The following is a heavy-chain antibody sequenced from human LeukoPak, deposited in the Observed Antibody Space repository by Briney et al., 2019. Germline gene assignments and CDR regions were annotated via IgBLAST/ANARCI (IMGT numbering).Heavy chain of an antibody. CDR2: IYHSGST. D-gene: IGHD2-15*01. J-gene: IGHJ4*02. V-gene: IGHV4-38-2*02. CDR3: AREGRIVCSGGSCYFDY. CDR1: GYSISSGYY. Sequence: SETLSLTCAVSGYSISSGYYWGWIRPPPGKGLEWIGRIYHSGSTYYNPSLKSRVTISVDTSKNQFSLKLSSVTAADTAVYYCAREGRIVCSGGSCYFDYWGQGTLVTVSS.